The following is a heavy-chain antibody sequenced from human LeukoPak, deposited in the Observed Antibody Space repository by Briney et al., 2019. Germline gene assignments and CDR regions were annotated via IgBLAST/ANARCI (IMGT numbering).Heavy chain of an antibody. CDR3: SRFYGDYYYYYGMDV. CDR2: IKSKTDGGTT. V-gene: IGHV3-15*01. J-gene: IGHJ6*02. Sequence: GGSLRLSCAASGFTFSNAWMSWVRQAPGKGLEWVGRIKSKTDGGTTDYAAPVKGRFTISRDDPKNTLYLQMNSLKTEDTAVYYCSRFYGDYYYYYGMDVWGQGTTVTVSS. CDR1: GFTFSNAW. D-gene: IGHD4-17*01.